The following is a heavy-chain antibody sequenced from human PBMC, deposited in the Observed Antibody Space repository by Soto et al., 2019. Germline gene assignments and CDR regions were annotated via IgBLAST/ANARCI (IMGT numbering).Heavy chain of an antibody. Sequence: PSETLSLTCTVSGGSISGYYWNWIRQPPGKGLEWIGYIYYSGSTNYNPSLKSRVTLSVDTSKNQFSLKLSSVTAADTAVYYCGRLGGSYAVPHFDYWGQGTLVTVSS. D-gene: IGHD1-26*01. CDR1: GGSISGYY. V-gene: IGHV4-59*08. J-gene: IGHJ4*02. CDR2: IYYSGST. CDR3: GRLGGSYAVPHFDY.